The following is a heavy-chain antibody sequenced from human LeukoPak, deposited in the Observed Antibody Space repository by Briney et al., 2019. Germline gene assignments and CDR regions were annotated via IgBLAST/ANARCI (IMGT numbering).Heavy chain of an antibody. CDR1: GFTFSSYE. D-gene: IGHD6-13*01. CDR2: ISSSGSTI. J-gene: IGHJ4*02. Sequence: PGGSLRLSCAASGFTFSSYEMNWVRQAPGKGLEWVSYISSSGSTIYYADSVKGRFTISRDNAKNSLYLQMNSLRAEDMAVYYCARADSSSWFSGPYDYWGQGTLVTVSS. V-gene: IGHV3-48*03. CDR3: ARADSSSWFSGPYDY.